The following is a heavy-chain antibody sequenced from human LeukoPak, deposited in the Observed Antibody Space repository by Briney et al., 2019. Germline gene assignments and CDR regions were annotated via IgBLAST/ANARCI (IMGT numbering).Heavy chain of an antibody. J-gene: IGHJ4*02. V-gene: IGHV4-4*02. D-gene: IGHD5-18*01. CDR2: IYHSGST. Sequence: PSETLSLTCAVSGGSISSGNWWSWVRQPPGKGLEWIGEIYHSGSTNYNPSLKSRVTISVDKSKNQFSLNLSSVTAADTAVYYCAKDRGYSYGYFDCWGQGTLVTVSS. CDR1: GGSISSGNW. CDR3: AKDRGYSYGYFDC.